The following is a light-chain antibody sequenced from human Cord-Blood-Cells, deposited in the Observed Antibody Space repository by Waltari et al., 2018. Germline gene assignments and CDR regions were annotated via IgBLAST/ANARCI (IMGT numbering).Light chain of an antibody. CDR1: SSDVGSYNL. CDR2: EVS. CDR3: CSYAGSVV. V-gene: IGLV2-23*02. J-gene: IGLJ2*01. Sequence: QSALTQPASVSGSPGQSITLPCTGTSSDVGSYNLVSWYQQHPGKAPKLMIYEVSKRPSGVSNRFSGSKSGNTASLTISGLQAEDEADYYCCSYAGSVVFGGGTKLTVL.